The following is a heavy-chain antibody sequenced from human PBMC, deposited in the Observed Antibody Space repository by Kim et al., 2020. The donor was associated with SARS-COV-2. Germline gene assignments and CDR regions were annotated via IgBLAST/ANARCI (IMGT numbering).Heavy chain of an antibody. Sequence: GDPDYAQRFQGRVTMTRDTSISTAYMELSSLRSDDTAVYYCARETFRAFDIWGQGTMVTVSS. CDR3: ARETFRAFDI. J-gene: IGHJ3*02. CDR2: GDP. V-gene: IGHV1-2*02. D-gene: IGHD3-10*01.